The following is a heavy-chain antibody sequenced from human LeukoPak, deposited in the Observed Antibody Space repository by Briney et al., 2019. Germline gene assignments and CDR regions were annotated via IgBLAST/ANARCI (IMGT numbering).Heavy chain of an antibody. CDR3: ARDLWIVFYD. D-gene: IGHD3-22*01. J-gene: IGHJ4*02. Sequence: SAGSLSLSCAASGFTFSSYWMSWVRQAPGKGLEWMANIKQDGSEKYYLAAQDGKFTFPRDNSKTSLYLQMNSWGAEDTAVYYCARDLWIVFYDWGQRTLVTVS. V-gene: IGHV3-7*01. CDR1: GFTFSSYW. CDR2: IKQDGSEK.